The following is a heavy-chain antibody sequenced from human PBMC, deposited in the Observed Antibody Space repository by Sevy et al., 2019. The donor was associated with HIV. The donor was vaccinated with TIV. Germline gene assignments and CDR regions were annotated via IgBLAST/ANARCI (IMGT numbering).Heavy chain of an antibody. Sequence: SETLSLTCAVYGGSFSGYYWNWIRQSPGKGLEWIGEINHSGSTHYNPSLKSRVTITVDTSKNQFSLMLNSVTAAETAVYYCARAPPVVVVPGAPSWFDPWGQGTLVTVSS. CDR2: INHSGST. V-gene: IGHV4-34*01. CDR3: ARAPPVVVVPGAPSWFDP. J-gene: IGHJ5*02. CDR1: GGSFSGYY. D-gene: IGHD2-2*01.